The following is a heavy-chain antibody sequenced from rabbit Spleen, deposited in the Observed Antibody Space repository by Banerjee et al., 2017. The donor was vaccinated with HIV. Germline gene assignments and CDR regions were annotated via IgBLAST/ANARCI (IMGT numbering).Heavy chain of an antibody. CDR1: GFSFNFNDY. D-gene: IGHD8-1*01. CDR2: TAVGSGRFT. CDR3: ARDTGTSFSSYGLAL. Sequence: QEQLVESGGGLVKPEGSLKLSCTASGFSFNFNDYMCWVRQAPGRGLEWIACTAVGSGRFTYSASWAKGLFTIAKTSSTTVTLQMTSLTGADTATYFCARDTGTSFSSYGLALWGPGTLVT. J-gene: IGHJ6*01. V-gene: IGHV1S45*01.